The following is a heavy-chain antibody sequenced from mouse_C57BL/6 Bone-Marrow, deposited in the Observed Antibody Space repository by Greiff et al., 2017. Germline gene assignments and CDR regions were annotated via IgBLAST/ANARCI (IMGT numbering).Heavy chain of an antibody. J-gene: IGHJ1*03. CDR2: IDPANGNT. CDR1: GFNIKNTY. CDR3: ARSDYYGSSPDWYFDV. D-gene: IGHD1-1*01. V-gene: IGHV14-3*01. Sequence: VQLKQSVAELVRPGASVKLSCTASGFNIKNTYMHWVKQRPEQGLEWIGRIDPANGNTKYAPKFQGKATITADTSSNTAYLQLSSLTSEDTAIYYCARSDYYGSSPDWYFDVWGKGTTVTVSS.